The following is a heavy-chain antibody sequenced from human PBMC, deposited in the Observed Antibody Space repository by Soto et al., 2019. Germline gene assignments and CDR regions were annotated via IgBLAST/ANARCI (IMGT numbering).Heavy chain of an antibody. CDR1: GFTVSRNY. V-gene: IGHV3-53*01. Sequence: GGSLRLSCVASGFTVSRNYMSWVRQAPGKGLEWVSVIYSGGSTYYADSMKGRFTISRDNSKNTLYLQMNSLRAEDTAVYYCARVNADDSSGYYYFYAFDIWGQGTMVTVSS. J-gene: IGHJ3*02. D-gene: IGHD3-22*01. CDR3: ARVNADDSSGYYYFYAFDI. CDR2: IYSGGST.